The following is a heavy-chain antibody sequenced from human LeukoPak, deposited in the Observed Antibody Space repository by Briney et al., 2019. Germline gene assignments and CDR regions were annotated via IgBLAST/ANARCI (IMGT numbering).Heavy chain of an antibody. CDR2: INNDGSTT. CDR3: ARVMYYYHTSGCITVYYFDY. J-gene: IGHJ4*02. CDR1: GFTCISHW. Sequence: PGGSLRLSCAASGFTCISHWMHWVRQAPGKGVVWVSRINNDGSTTSYADSVKGRFTISRDNAKNTLYLQMNSLRAEDTAVYYCARVMYYYHTSGCITVYYFDYWGQGTLVTVSS. V-gene: IGHV3-74*01. D-gene: IGHD3-22*01.